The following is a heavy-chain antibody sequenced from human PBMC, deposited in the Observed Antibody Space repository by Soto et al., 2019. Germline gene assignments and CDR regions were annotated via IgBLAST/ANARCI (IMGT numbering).Heavy chain of an antibody. Sequence: LRLSCSASGFTFSSYAMDWVRQAPGQGLEWLSAISTDGSRTFYADSVKGRFTISRDNSKNTLYLQMSSLRAEDTAVYYCVKDSFRAGVITVTLLSYWGQGTLVTVSS. D-gene: IGHD4-17*01. V-gene: IGHV3-64D*06. J-gene: IGHJ4*02. CDR2: ISTDGSRT. CDR1: GFTFSSYA. CDR3: VKDSFRAGVITVTLLSY.